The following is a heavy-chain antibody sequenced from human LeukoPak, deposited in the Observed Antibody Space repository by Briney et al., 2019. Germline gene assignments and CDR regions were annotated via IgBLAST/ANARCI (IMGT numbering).Heavy chain of an antibody. CDR1: GFTFSSYA. Sequence: PGGSLRLSCAASGFTFSSYAMHWVRQAPGKGLEWVAVISYDGSNKYCADSVKGRFTISRDNSKNTLYLQMNSLRAEDTAVYYCARDVGIAAAGPLDYWGQGTLVTVSS. D-gene: IGHD6-13*01. J-gene: IGHJ4*02. CDR2: ISYDGSNK. V-gene: IGHV3-30-3*01. CDR3: ARDVGIAAAGPLDY.